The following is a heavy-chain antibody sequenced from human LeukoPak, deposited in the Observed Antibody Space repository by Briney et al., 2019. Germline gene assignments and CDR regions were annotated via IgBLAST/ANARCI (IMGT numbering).Heavy chain of an antibody. CDR2: ISYDGSNK. D-gene: IGHD3-22*01. V-gene: IGHV3-30-3*01. Sequence: PGGSLRLSCAASGFTFSSYAMHWVRQAPGKGLEWVAVISYDGSNKYYADSLKGRFTISRDNSKNTLYLQMNSLRAEDTAVYYCARGETYYYDSSGYNGAFDTWGQGTMVTVSS. CDR1: GFTFSSYA. J-gene: IGHJ3*02. CDR3: ARGETYYYDSSGYNGAFDT.